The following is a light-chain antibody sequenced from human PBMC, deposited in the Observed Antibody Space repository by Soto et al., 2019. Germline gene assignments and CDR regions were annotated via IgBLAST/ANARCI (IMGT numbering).Light chain of an antibody. CDR3: QQYYGNPGT. J-gene: IGKJ2*02. Sequence: DIVMTQSPDSLAVSLGERATINCKSSQSVLYSSNNKNCLAWFQQKPGQPPKLLIYWASTRESGVPDRFSGSGSGTDFTLTISSLQAEDVAVYYCQQYYGNPGTFGQGTKLEIK. V-gene: IGKV4-1*01. CDR1: QSVLYSSNNKNC. CDR2: WAS.